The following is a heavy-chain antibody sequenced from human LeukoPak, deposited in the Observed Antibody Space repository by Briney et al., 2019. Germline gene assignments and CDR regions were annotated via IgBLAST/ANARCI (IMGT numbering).Heavy chain of an antibody. CDR3: ARGFPHPYYYDSSGHYPTHADTYYFDY. CDR2: INHSGST. V-gene: IGHV4-34*01. Sequence: SETLSLTCAVYGGSFSGYYWSWIRQLPGKGLEWIGEINHSGSTNYNPSLKSRVTISVDTSKNQFSLKLSSVTAADTAVYYCARGFPHPYYYDSSGHYPTHADTYYFDYWGQGTLVTVSS. CDR1: GGSFSGYY. D-gene: IGHD3-22*01. J-gene: IGHJ4*02.